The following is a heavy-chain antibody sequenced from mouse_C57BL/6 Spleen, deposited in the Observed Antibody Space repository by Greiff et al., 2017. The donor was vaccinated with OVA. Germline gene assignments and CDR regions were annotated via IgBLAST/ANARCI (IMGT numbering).Heavy chain of an antibody. Sequence: VQLQQSGAELVRPGTSVKVSCKASGYAFTNYLIEWVKQRPGQGLEWIGVINPGSGGTNYNEKFKGKATLTADKSSSTAYMQLSSLTSEDSAVYFCARQRDGYYFFAYWGQGTLVTVSA. V-gene: IGHV1-54*01. D-gene: IGHD2-3*01. CDR2: INPGSGGT. CDR3: ARQRDGYYFFAY. CDR1: GYAFTNYL. J-gene: IGHJ3*01.